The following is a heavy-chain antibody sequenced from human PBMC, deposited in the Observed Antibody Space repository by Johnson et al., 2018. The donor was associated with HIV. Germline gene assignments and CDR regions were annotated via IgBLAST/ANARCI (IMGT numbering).Heavy chain of an antibody. CDR1: GFTFDDYG. J-gene: IGHJ3*02. Sequence: QVQLVESGGGVVRPGGSLRLSCAASGFTFDDYGMTWVRQAPGKGLEWVAFIRSDGTNKYYADFVKGRFSISRDNSKNTLYLQMNSLRAEDTAVYYCAIIWNHTFDIWGQGTMVTVSS. D-gene: IGHD1-14*01. V-gene: IGHV3-30*02. CDR2: IRSDGTNK. CDR3: AIIWNHTFDI.